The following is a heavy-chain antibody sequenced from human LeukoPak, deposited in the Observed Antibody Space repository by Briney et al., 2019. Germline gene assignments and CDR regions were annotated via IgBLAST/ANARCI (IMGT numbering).Heavy chain of an antibody. D-gene: IGHD4-17*01. CDR2: IIPILGIA. Sequence: GASVKVSCKASGGTFSSYAISWVRQAPGQGLEWMGRIIPILGIANYAQKFQGRVTITADKSTSTAYMELSSLRPEDTAVYYCARGRDYGDNPYYYYGMDVWGQGTTVTVSS. CDR1: GGTFSSYA. CDR3: ARGRDYGDNPYYYYGMDV. V-gene: IGHV1-69*04. J-gene: IGHJ6*02.